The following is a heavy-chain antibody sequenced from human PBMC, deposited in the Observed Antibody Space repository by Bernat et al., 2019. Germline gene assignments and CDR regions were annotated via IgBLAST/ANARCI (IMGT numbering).Heavy chain of an antibody. CDR1: GFTFSNAW. D-gene: IGHD5-18*01. Sequence: VQLVESGGGLVKPGGSLRLSCAASGFTFSNAWMSWVRQAPGKGLEWVSYISTSSGYTNYADSVKGRFTISRDNAKNSLYLQMNSLRAEDTAMYYCARVGRGYSYVDYWGQGTLVTVSS. CDR3: ARVGRGYSYVDY. J-gene: IGHJ4*02. V-gene: IGHV3-11*05. CDR2: ISTSSGYT.